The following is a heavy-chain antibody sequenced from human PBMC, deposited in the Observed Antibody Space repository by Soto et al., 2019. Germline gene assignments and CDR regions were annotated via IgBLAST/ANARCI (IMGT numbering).Heavy chain of an antibody. CDR1: GYTFTSYD. J-gene: IGHJ4*02. CDR3: ARTSRSLRFLEWPFDY. V-gene: IGHV1-8*01. Sequence: GASVKVSCKASGYTFTSYDINWVRQATGQGLEWMGWMNPNSGNTGYAQKFQGRVTMTRNTSISTGYMELSSLRSDDTAVYYCARTSRSLRFLEWPFDYRGQGTLVTLSS. D-gene: IGHD3-3*01. CDR2: MNPNSGNT.